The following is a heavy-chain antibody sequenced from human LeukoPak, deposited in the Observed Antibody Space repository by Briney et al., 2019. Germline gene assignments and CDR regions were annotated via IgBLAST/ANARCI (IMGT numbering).Heavy chain of an antibody. D-gene: IGHD3-3*01. J-gene: IGHJ4*02. CDR1: GFTFDDYA. CDR3: AKGLGDFWSGIDY. V-gene: IGHV3-9*03. Sequence: GGSLRLSCAASGFTFDDYAMHWVRQAPGKGLEWVSGISWNSGSIGYADSVKGRFTISRDNAKNSLYLQMNSLRAEDMALYYCAKGLGDFWSGIDYWGQGTLVTVSS. CDR2: ISWNSGSI.